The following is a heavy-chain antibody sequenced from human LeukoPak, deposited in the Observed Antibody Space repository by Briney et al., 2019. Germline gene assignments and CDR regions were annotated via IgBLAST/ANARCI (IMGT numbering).Heavy chain of an antibody. Sequence: SETLSLTCTVSGGSISSYYWSWIRQPAGKGLEWIGRIYTSGSTNYHPSLKSRVTMSVDTSKNQFSLKLSSVTAADTAVYYCARDIAVAGTPERAFDIWGQGTMVTVSS. CDR2: IYTSGST. V-gene: IGHV4-4*07. CDR1: GGSISSYY. J-gene: IGHJ3*02. D-gene: IGHD6-19*01. CDR3: ARDIAVAGTPERAFDI.